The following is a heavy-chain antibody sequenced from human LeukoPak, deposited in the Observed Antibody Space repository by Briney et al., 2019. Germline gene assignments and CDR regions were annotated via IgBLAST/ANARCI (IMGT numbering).Heavy chain of an antibody. V-gene: IGHV1-69*13. D-gene: IGHD4-17*01. Sequence: ASVKVSCKASGGTFSSYAISWVRQAPGQGLEWMGGIIPIFGTANYAQKFQGRVTITADESTSTAYMELSSLRSEDTAVYYCARDRRVNDYGDYVVDYWGQGTLVTVSP. CDR3: ARDRRVNDYGDYVVDY. CDR2: IIPIFGTA. CDR1: GGTFSSYA. J-gene: IGHJ4*02.